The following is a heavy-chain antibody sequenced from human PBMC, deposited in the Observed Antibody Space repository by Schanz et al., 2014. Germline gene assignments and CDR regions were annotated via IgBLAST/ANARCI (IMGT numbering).Heavy chain of an antibody. V-gene: IGHV1-46*01. Sequence: QVQLVQSGAEVKKPGASVKVSCKASGYTFTSYYIHCVRQAPGQGLEWMGLINPYDDTIDYAKKFQGRFTMARDTTTTTVYMELRRLRSDDTAMYYCVTEKRMESGTWAKAFDIWGQGTWXTVSS. CDR1: GYTFTSYY. CDR3: VTEKRMESGTWAKAFDI. D-gene: IGHD3-3*01. CDR2: INPYDDTI. J-gene: IGHJ3*02.